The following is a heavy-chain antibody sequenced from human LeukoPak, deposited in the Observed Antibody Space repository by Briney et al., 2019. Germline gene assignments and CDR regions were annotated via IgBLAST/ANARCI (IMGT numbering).Heavy chain of an antibody. J-gene: IGHJ5*02. V-gene: IGHV3-11*04. CDR1: GFTFSDYY. D-gene: IGHD3-22*01. Sequence: GGSLRLSCAASGFTFSDYYMSWIRQAPGKGLEWVSYISNSDSTTYYADSVKGRFTISRDNAKNTLNLQMNSLRAEDTAVYYCARDLGQYYDTGDNWFDPWGQGTLVTVSS. CDR2: ISNSDSTT. CDR3: ARDLGQYYDTGDNWFDP.